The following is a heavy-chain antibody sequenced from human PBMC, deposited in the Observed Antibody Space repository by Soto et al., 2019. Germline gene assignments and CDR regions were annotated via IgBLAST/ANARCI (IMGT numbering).Heavy chain of an antibody. CDR1: GFTFSDYY. V-gene: IGHV3-11*01. CDR2: ISSSGSII. Sequence: GESLKISCAASGFTFSDYYMSWIRQAPGKGLEWVSYISSSGSIIYYADSVKGRFTIARDNTKNSLYLQMNSLRAEDTAVYYCARAYSPPYYYYMDVWGKGTTVTVSS. J-gene: IGHJ6*03. D-gene: IGHD3-16*01. CDR3: ARAYSPPYYYYMDV.